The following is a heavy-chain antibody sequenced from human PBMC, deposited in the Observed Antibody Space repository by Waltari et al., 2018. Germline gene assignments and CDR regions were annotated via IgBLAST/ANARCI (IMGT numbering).Heavy chain of an antibody. CDR3: AKDLTREAMVIDY. V-gene: IGHV1-46*01. J-gene: IGHJ4*02. CDR2: INPSGGST. Sequence: QVQLVQSGAEVKKPGASVKVSCKASGYTFTSYYMHWVRQAPGQGLEWMGIINPSGGSTSYAQKFQGRVTISRDNAKNSLYLQRNSLRAEDTALYYCAKDLTREAMVIDYWGQGTLVTVSS. CDR1: GYTFTSYY. D-gene: IGHD5-18*01.